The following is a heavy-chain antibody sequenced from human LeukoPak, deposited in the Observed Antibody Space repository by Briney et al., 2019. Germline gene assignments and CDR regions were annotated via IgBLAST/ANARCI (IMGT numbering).Heavy chain of an antibody. Sequence: SETLSLTCTVSGGSISSSSYYWGWIRQPPGKGLEWIGSIYYSGTTYCNPSLKSRVSVSMDTSKNQFSLRLSSVTAADSALYYCARVFLALPYFDFWGQGTLVTVSS. V-gene: IGHV4-39*02. CDR1: GGSISSSSYY. CDR3: ARVFLALPYFDF. D-gene: IGHD2/OR15-2a*01. J-gene: IGHJ4*02. CDR2: IYYSGTT.